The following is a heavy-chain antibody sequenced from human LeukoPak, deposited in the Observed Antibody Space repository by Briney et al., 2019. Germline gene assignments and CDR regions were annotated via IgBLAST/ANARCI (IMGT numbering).Heavy chain of an antibody. D-gene: IGHD1-26*01. V-gene: IGHV1-24*01. CDR2: CDPEDGET. Sequence: ASVKVSCKVSGYTLTELSMHWVRQAPGKGLEWMGGCDPEDGETIYAQKFQGRVTMTEDTSTDTAYMELSSLRSEDTAVYYCATVAYSGSPAPTQHFDYWGQGTLVTVSS. CDR3: ATVAYSGSPAPTQHFDY. CDR1: GYTLTELS. J-gene: IGHJ4*02.